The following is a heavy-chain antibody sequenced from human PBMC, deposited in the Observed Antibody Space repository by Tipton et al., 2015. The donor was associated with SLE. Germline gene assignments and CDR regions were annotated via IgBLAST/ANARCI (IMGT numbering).Heavy chain of an antibody. CDR1: GYSFIDYA. Sequence: QLVQSGPEVKKPGASVKVSCKTSGYSFIDYAISWVRQAPGQGLQWMGWINTYSGTTDYAQQFRGRVSMTTDKSTTTVYMDLTSLTSDDTAVYFCARQPSQGFGGSHYGLDFWGQGTTVIVSS. V-gene: IGHV1-18*01. CDR3: ARQPSQGFGGSHYGLDF. D-gene: IGHD1-26*01. J-gene: IGHJ6*02. CDR2: INTYSGTT.